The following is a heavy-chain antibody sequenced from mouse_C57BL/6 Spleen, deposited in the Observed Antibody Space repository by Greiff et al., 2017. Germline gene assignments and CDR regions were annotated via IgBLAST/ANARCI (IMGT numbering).Heavy chain of an antibody. CDR1: GFTFSDAW. J-gene: IGHJ4*01. D-gene: IGHD2-4*01. CDR2: IRNKANNHAT. Sequence: EVQLQESGGGLVQPGGSMKLSCAASGFTFSDAWMDWVRQSPEKGLEWVAEIRNKANNHATYYAESVKGRFTISRDDSKSSVYLQMNSLRAEDTGIYYCTHYDYVRDAMDYWGQGTSVTVSS. V-gene: IGHV6-6*01. CDR3: THYDYVRDAMDY.